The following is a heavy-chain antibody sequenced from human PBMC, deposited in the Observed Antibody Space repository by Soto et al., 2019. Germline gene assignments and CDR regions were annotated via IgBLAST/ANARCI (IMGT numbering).Heavy chain of an antibody. CDR3: ARHPYSYGPDYYYYYGMDV. CDR2: IYYSGST. CDR1: GGSISSSSYY. J-gene: IGHJ6*02. D-gene: IGHD5-18*01. Sequence: QLQLQESGPGLVKPSETLSLTCTVSGGSISSSSYYWGWIRQPPGKGLEWIGSIYYSGSTYYNPSLKSRVTISVDTSENQFSLKLSSVTAADTAVYYCARHPYSYGPDYYYYYGMDVWGQGTTVTVSS. V-gene: IGHV4-39*01.